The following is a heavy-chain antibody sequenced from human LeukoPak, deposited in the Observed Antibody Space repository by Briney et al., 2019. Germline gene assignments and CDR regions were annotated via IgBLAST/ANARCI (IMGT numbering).Heavy chain of an antibody. Sequence: SETLSLTCTVSGDSISISGYSWGWIRQPPGKGLEWIGSVYYGGTIYYNPPLNSRATISADTSKNQFSLQLNSVTAADTAFYYCARHDGRGGATMGAFDFWGQGSLVTVSS. J-gene: IGHJ5*01. CDR3: ARHDGRGGATMGAFDF. V-gene: IGHV4-39*01. CDR2: VYYGGTI. CDR1: GDSISISGYS. D-gene: IGHD5-24*01.